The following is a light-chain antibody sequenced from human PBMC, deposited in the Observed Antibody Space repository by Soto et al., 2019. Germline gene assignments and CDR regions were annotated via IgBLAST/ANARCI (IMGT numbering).Light chain of an antibody. CDR3: QQAKSLPLT. CDR2: DAS. J-gene: IGKJ4*01. Sequence: DIQMTHSPSSVSASVGDRVTITFRASQGISTWLAWYQQKPGKAPKLLIYDASSLQSGVPSRFSGSGAGTDFTLTISSMQPEDFANYYCQQAKSLPLTFGGGTKVDIK. V-gene: IGKV1D-12*01. CDR1: QGISTW.